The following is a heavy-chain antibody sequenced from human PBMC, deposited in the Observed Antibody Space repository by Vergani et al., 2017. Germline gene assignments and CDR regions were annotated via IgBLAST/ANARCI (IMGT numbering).Heavy chain of an antibody. D-gene: IGHD3/OR15-3a*01. CDR1: GGSVDSRKHY. Sequence: QVLLQESGPGLVKPSETLSLTCTVSGGSVDSRKHYWGWIRQPPGKGLEWIGTVSYSGATYYTPSLKNRVKVSLNTSENQFSLQMSSVTAADTAVYYCAKQIYEFWNGYSYYYHYYMDVLGKGTTVTVSS. CDR3: AKQIYEFWNGYSYYYHYYMDV. CDR2: VSYSGAT. V-gene: IGHV4-39*01. J-gene: IGHJ6*03.